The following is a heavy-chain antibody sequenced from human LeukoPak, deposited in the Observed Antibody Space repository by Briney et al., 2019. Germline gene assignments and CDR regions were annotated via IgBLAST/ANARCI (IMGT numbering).Heavy chain of an antibody. J-gene: IGHJ6*03. CDR2: ISSSGSTI. Sequence: GGSLLLSCAASGFTFSDYYMSWIRQAPGKGLEWVSYISSSGSTIYYADSVKGRFTISRDNAKNSLYLQMNSLRAEDTAVYYCARAGYYDFWSGYSYYYYMDVWGKGTTVTVSS. CDR1: GFTFSDYY. CDR3: ARAGYYDFWSGYSYYYYMDV. D-gene: IGHD3-3*01. V-gene: IGHV3-11*04.